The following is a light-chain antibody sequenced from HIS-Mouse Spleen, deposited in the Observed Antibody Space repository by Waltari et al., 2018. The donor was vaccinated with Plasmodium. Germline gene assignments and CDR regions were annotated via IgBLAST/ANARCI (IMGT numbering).Light chain of an antibody. J-gene: IGKJ3*01. Sequence: DIVMTQSPATLSVSPGERAPISCRASQSVSSNLAWYQQKPGQAPRLLIYGASTRATGIPARFSGSGSGTEFTLTISSLQSEDFAVYDCQQYNNWSFTFGPGTKVDIK. V-gene: IGKV3-15*01. CDR1: QSVSSN. CDR2: GAS. CDR3: QQYNNWSFT.